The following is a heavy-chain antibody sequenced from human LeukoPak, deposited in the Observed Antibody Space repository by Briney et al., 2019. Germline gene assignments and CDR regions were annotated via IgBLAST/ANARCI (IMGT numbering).Heavy chain of an antibody. J-gene: IGHJ4*02. CDR1: GFTFSNYW. V-gene: IGHV3-7*01. D-gene: IGHD3-3*01. Sequence: GGSLRLSCAASGFTFSNYWMSWVRQAPGKGLEWVANIKHDGSEKYYVDSVKGRFTISRDNAKNSLYLQMNSLRAEDTAVYYCASGLEDDFWSGYPLLRYWGQGTQVTVSS. CDR3: ASGLEDDFWSGYPLLRY. CDR2: IKHDGSEK.